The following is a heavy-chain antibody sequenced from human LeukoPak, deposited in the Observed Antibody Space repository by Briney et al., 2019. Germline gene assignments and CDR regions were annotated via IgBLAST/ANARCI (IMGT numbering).Heavy chain of an antibody. Sequence: PSGTLSLTCAVSGGSISSNNWWGWVRRPPGKGREWIGEIYHSGSTNYNPSLNSPVTISVDKSKNQFSLNLSSVTAADTAVYYCARPYYYYMDVWGEGTTVTVSS. CDR3: ARPYYYYMDV. CDR2: IYHSGST. CDR1: GGSISSNNW. J-gene: IGHJ6*03. V-gene: IGHV4-4*02.